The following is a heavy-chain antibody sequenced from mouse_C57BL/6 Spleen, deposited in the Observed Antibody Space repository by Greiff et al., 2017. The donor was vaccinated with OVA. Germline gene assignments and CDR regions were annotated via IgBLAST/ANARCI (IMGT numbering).Heavy chain of an antibody. CDR2: ISYDGSN. V-gene: IGHV3-6*01. CDR1: GYSITSGYY. CDR3: ARWGIKGYFDV. J-gene: IGHJ1*03. D-gene: IGHD2-4*01. Sequence: EVQLVESGPGLVKPSQSLSLTCSVTGYSITSGYYWNWIRQFPGNKLEWMGYISYDGSNNYNPSLKNRISITRDTSKNQFFLKLNSVTTEDTATYYCARWGIKGYFDVWGTGTTVTVSS.